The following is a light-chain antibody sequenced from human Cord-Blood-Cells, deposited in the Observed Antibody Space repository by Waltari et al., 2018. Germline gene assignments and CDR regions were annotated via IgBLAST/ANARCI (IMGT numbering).Light chain of an antibody. CDR1: KLVEKY. Sequence: SYELTQPPSVSVSPGQTASITCSGAKLVEKYACWYQQKPGQSPVLVIYQDSKRPSGIPERFSGSNSGNTATLTISGTQAMDEADYYCQAWDSSTASHVFGTGTKVTVL. CDR3: QAWDSSTASHV. CDR2: QDS. J-gene: IGLJ1*01. V-gene: IGLV3-1*01.